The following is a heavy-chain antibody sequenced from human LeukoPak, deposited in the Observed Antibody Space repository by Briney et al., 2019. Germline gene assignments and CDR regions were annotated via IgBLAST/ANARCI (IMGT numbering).Heavy chain of an antibody. CDR3: ARADHNYWNAFDI. V-gene: IGHV1-8*03. J-gene: IGHJ3*02. CDR1: GYSITSDD. D-gene: IGHD1-1*01. Sequence: ASVKVSCKASGYSITSDDINWVRQATGQGLEWMGWMNPNSGNKGYAQKFQGRFSITRDTSTNTAYMELSGLRSEDTAVYYCARADHNYWNAFDIWGQGTLVTVSS. CDR2: MNPNSGNK.